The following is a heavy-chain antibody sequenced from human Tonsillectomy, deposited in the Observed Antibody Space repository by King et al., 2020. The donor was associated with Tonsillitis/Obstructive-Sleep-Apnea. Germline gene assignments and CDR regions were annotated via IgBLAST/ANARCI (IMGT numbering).Heavy chain of an antibody. V-gene: IGHV2-5*02. D-gene: IGHD3-3*01. J-gene: IGHJ4*02. CDR2: IYWDDDK. CDR1: GFSLSTTGVG. CDR3: AHQYTIFGVGYYFDY. Sequence: QITLKESGPTLVKPTQTLTLTCTFSGFSLSTTGVGVNWIRQPPGKALDWLALIYWDDDKRYNPALQSRLTITKDTSKNQVVLTMTNVDPVDTATYYCAHQYTIFGVGYYFDYWGQGTPVTVSS.